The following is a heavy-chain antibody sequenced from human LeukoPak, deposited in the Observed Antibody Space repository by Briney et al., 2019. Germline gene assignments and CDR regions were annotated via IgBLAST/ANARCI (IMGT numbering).Heavy chain of an antibody. CDR2: IGTAGDT. J-gene: IGHJ5*02. CDR3: ARGNCGGDCYFSVDGSWFDP. V-gene: IGHV3-13*01. Sequence: AGGSLRLSCAASGFTFSSYDMLWVRQATGKGLEWVSAIGTAGDTYYPGSVKGRFTISRENAKNSLYLQMNSLRAGDTAVYYCARGNCGGDCYFSVDGSWFDPWGQGTLVTVSS. CDR1: GFTFSSYD. D-gene: IGHD2-21*02.